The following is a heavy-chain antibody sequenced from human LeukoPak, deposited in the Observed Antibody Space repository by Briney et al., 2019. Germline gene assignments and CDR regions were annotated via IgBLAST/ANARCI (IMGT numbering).Heavy chain of an antibody. J-gene: IGHJ4*02. CDR3: AREPYSNSWYDY. CDR1: GVSISDYY. D-gene: IGHD6-13*01. Sequence: SETLSLTCTVSGVSISDYYWTWVRQPPGKGLEWIGYIYYSGTTNYNPSLRSRVAISVDTSKNHFSLKLSSVTAADTAVYYCAREPYSNSWYDYWGQGTLVTVSS. CDR2: IYYSGTT. V-gene: IGHV4-59*01.